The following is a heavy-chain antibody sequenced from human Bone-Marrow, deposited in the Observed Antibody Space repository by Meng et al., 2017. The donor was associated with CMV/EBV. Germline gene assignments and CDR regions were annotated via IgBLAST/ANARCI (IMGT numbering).Heavy chain of an antibody. J-gene: IGHJ1*01. Sequence: HWVRQATGKGLEWVSGIGTAGDTNYPGPVKGRFTISRENAKNSLYLQMNSLRAEDTAVYYCARLRSFDWGQGTPVTVSS. D-gene: IGHD3-9*01. CDR3: ARLRSFD. CDR2: IGTAGDT. V-gene: IGHV3-13*01.